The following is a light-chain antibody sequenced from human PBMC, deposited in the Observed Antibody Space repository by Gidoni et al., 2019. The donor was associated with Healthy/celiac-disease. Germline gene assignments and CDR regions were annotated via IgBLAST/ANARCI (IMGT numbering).Light chain of an antibody. J-gene: IGKJ1*01. V-gene: IGKV3-11*01. CDR1: QSVSSY. CDR3: QQRSNWPWT. Sequence: IVVTQPPATLPVSPGERATLSCRASQSVSSYLAWYQQKPGPATRLLIYDASNRATGIPARFSGSGSGTDFTLTISSLEPEDFSVYYCQQRSNWPWTFGQGTKVEIK. CDR2: DAS.